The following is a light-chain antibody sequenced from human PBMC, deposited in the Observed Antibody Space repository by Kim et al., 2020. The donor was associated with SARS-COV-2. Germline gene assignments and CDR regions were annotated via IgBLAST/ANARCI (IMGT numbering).Light chain of an antibody. CDR2: EVS. J-gene: IGLJ1*01. Sequence: QSALTQPPSASGSPGQSVTISCTGTSSDVGGYNYVSWYQQHPGKAPKLMISEVSKRASGVPDRFSGSKSGNTASLTVSGLRAEDEADYYCSSYAGSLYVFGTETKVTVL. CDR3: SSYAGSLYV. CDR1: SSDVGGYNY. V-gene: IGLV2-8*01.